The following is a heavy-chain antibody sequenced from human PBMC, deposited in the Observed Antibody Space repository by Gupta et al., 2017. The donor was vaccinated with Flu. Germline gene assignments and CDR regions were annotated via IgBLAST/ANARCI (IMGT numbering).Heavy chain of an antibody. CDR2: ISFDGENK. V-gene: IGHV3-30*18. CDR3: AKRSLTTGLYQYSHMDV. CDR1: GFPFGAFG. D-gene: IGHD1-1*01. Sequence: QLVESGGGVVQPGESLRLSCEGSGFPFGAFGMYWVRQGPGKGLEWVALISFDGENKKYADSGKGRFTVSRDNPKKTLDLQMDGLRPEEQARYYCAKRSLTTGLYQYSHMDVWGKGTTVTVSS. J-gene: IGHJ6*03.